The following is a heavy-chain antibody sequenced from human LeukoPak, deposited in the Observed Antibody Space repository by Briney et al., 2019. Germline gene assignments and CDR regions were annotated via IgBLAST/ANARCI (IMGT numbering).Heavy chain of an antibody. D-gene: IGHD6-19*01. CDR1: GLTFSSYG. Sequence: PGGSLRLSCAASGLTFSSYGMHWVRQAPGKGLEWVAFIRFEGNNRYYADSVKGRFTISRDNSKNTLYLQMNSLRAEDTAVYYCAKDPPSTPTIAVAGTVVAWGTDYSWGQGTLVTVSS. CDR3: AKDPPSTPTIAVAGTVVAWGTDYS. J-gene: IGHJ4*02. V-gene: IGHV3-30*02. CDR2: IRFEGNNR.